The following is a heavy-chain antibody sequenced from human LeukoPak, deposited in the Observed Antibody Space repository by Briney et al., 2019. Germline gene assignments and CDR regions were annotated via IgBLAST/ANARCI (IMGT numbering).Heavy chain of an antibody. Sequence: ASVKVSCKASGYTFTSYDINWVRQATGQGLEWMGWINTNTGNPTYAQGFTGRFVFSLDTSVSTAYLQISSLKAEDTAVYYCARVKRLRSGNWFDPWGQGTLVTVSS. D-gene: IGHD4-17*01. CDR2: INTNTGNP. CDR3: ARVKRLRSGNWFDP. CDR1: GYTFTSYD. J-gene: IGHJ5*02. V-gene: IGHV7-4-1*02.